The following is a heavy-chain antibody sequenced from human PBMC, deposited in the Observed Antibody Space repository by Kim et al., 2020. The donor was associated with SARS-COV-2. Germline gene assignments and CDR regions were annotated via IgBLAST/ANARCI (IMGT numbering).Heavy chain of an antibody. J-gene: IGHJ3*02. V-gene: IGHV4-39*01. CDR1: GGSISSSSYY. CDR2: IYYSGST. D-gene: IGHD3-16*02. CDR3: ARLPIVNHAFDI. Sequence: SETLSLTCTVSGGSISSSSYYWGWIRQPPGKGLECIGSIYYSGSTYYNPSLKSRVTISVDTSKSQFSLKLSSVTAADTAVYYCARLPIVNHAFDIWGQGT.